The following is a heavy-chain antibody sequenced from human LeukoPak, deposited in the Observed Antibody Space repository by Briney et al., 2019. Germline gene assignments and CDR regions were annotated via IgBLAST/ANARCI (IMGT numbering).Heavy chain of an antibody. V-gene: IGHV4-59*08. CDR3: ARHTEWASGWYYFDY. Sequence: SETLSLTCTVSGGSISSYYWSWIRQPPGKGLEWIGYIYYSGSTSYNPSLKSRVTISADTSKNQFSLKLSSVTAADTAVYYCARHTEWASGWYYFDYWGQGTLVTVSS. J-gene: IGHJ4*02. CDR2: IYYSGST. CDR1: GGSISSYY. D-gene: IGHD6-19*01.